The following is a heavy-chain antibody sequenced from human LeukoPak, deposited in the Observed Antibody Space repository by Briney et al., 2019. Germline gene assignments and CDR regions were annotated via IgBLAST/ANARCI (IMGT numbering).Heavy chain of an antibody. V-gene: IGHV3-23*01. CDR1: GFTFSSYA. J-gene: IGHJ4*02. D-gene: IGHD6-13*01. CDR3: AKPVTRIAAAVALIDY. Sequence: GGSLRLSCAASGFTFSSYAMSWVRQAPGKGLEWVSAISGSGGSTYYADSVKGRFTISRDNSKNALYLQMNSLRAEDTAVYYCAKPVTRIAAAVALIDYWGQGTLVTVSS. CDR2: ISGSGGST.